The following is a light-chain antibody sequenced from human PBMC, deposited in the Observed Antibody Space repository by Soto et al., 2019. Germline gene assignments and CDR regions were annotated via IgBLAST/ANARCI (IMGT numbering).Light chain of an antibody. CDR2: DAS. V-gene: IGKV3-11*01. Sequence: EIVLTQSPDTLSVSPGERATLSCRASQSISRTLAWYQQKSGQPPRLLIYDASNRATDIPARFSGSGSGTDFTLTISSLEPEDFAVYYCQQRSNWLLTFGGGTKVAIK. CDR1: QSISRT. J-gene: IGKJ4*01. CDR3: QQRSNWLLT.